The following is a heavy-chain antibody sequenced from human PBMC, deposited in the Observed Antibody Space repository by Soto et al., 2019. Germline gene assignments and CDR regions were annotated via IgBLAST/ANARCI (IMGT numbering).Heavy chain of an antibody. J-gene: IGHJ6*02. CDR3: ASLTYCSSASCPNYYYGMDV. V-gene: IGHV3-21*01. D-gene: IGHD2-2*01. Sequence: GGSLRLSCSASGFTFSTYSMTWVRQAPGKGLEWVSSIDSSSNYIYYADSVKGRFTISRDNARNSLYLQINSLRAEDTAVYYCASLTYCSSASCPNYYYGMDVWGQGTTVTVS. CDR2: IDSSSNYI. CDR1: GFTFSTYS.